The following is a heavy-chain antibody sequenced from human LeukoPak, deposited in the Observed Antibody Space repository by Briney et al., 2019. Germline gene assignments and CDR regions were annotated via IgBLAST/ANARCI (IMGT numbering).Heavy chain of an antibody. Sequence: AGSLRVSCAASGFTFRTIGGNWVPPVPGQGLKWISYTYSRRTSVFNADSVRGRLTISRDNDKNSLHLQMNSLRADDTAVYYCARGGDCSNATCYALSSFDHWGQGTPVAASS. CDR2: TYSRRTSV. CDR1: GFTFRTIG. D-gene: IGHD2-8*01. V-gene: IGHV3-48*04. J-gene: IGHJ4*02. CDR3: ARGGDCSNATCYALSSFDH.